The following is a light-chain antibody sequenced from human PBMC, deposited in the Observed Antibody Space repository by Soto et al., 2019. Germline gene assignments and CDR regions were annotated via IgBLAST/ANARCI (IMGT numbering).Light chain of an antibody. J-gene: IGKJ1*01. CDR1: QSLLHSNGYNY. V-gene: IGKV2-28*01. CDR2: LGS. Sequence: DIVMTQSPLSLPVTPGEPASISCRSSQSLLHSNGYNYLDWLLQKPGQSPQVLIYLGSNRASGVPDGFSSSGSGTDFTLKITRVEAEDVGLYYCMQALHTPPAFGQGTKVEIK. CDR3: MQALHTPPA.